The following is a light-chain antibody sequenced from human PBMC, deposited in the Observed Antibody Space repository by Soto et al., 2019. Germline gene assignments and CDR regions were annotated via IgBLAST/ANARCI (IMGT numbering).Light chain of an antibody. J-gene: IGLJ3*02. V-gene: IGLV2-23*01. CDR1: SSDVGSYNL. CDR3: CSYAGSSTWV. CDR2: EGS. Sequence: QSVLTQPASVSGSPGQSITISCTGTSSDVGSYNLASWYQQHPGKAPKLMIYEGSKRPSGVSNRFSGSKSGNTASLTISGLQAEDEADYYCCSYAGSSTWVFGGGTKLTVL.